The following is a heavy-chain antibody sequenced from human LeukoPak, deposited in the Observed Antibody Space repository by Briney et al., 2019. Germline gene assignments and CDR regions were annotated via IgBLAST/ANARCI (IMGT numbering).Heavy chain of an antibody. CDR1: GFTFGDYA. CDR2: IRSKAYGGTT. Sequence: GGSLRLSCTASGFTFGDYAMSWVRQAPGKGREWVGFIRSKAYGGTTEYAASVKGRFTISRDDSKSIPYLQMNSLKIEDTAVYYCTRDRFVDTAMAHPDYWGQGTLVTVSS. J-gene: IGHJ4*02. V-gene: IGHV3-49*04. D-gene: IGHD5-18*01. CDR3: TRDRFVDTAMAHPDY.